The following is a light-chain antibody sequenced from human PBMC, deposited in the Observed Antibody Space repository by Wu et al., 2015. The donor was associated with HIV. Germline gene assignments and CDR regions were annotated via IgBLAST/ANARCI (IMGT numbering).Light chain of an antibody. CDR1: QSINSN. CDR3: QQYNGWVLT. Sequence: EVVLTQSPATLSVSPGERATLSCRASQSINSNLAWYQQKPGQAPRLVVYGASNRATGIPDRFSGSGSGTEFTLTISSLQSEDCAVYYCQQYNGWVLTFGGGPRWRSN. V-gene: IGKV3-15*01. J-gene: IGKJ4*01. CDR2: GAS.